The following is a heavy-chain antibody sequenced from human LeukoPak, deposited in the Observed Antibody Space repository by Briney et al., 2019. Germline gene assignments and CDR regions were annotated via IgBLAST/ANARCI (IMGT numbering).Heavy chain of an antibody. Sequence: GGSLRLSCAASGFTFSSYAMHWVRQAPGKGLEWVAVISYDGSNKYYADSVKGRFTISRDNAKNSLYLQMSSLRAEDTAVYYCARARGVFDIWGKGTMVTVSS. J-gene: IGHJ3*02. CDR3: ARARGVFDI. CDR1: GFTFSSYA. V-gene: IGHV3-30-3*01. D-gene: IGHD3-10*01. CDR2: ISYDGSNK.